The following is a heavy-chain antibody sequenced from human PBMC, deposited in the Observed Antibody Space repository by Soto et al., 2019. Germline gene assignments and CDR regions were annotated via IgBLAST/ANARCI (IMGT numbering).Heavy chain of an antibody. J-gene: IGHJ6*02. Sequence: QVQLVESGGGVVQPGRSLRLSCAASGFTFSSFAMHWVRQAPGKGLEWVAVKEFDGINQYYADSVKGRFTISRDNSKNTLDLQMSSLRLEDTAVYYCARVALAAPFYYYGMDVWGQGTTVTVSS. CDR3: ARVALAAPFYYYGMDV. CDR1: GFTFSSFA. CDR2: KEFDGINQ. D-gene: IGHD2-15*01. V-gene: IGHV3-30-3*01.